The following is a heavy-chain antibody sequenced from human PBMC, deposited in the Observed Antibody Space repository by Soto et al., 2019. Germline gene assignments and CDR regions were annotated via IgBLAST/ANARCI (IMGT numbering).Heavy chain of an antibody. CDR3: ARNRYCSSTSCYAVHFDL. V-gene: IGHV1-46*03. D-gene: IGHD2-2*01. J-gene: IGHJ2*01. CDR2: INPSGGST. Sequence: QVQLVQSGAEVKKPGASVKVSCKASGYTFTSYYMHWVRQAPGQGLEWMGIINPSGGSTSYAQKFQGRVTMTRDTSTSTVYMELGCLRSEDTAVYYCARNRYCSSTSCYAVHFDLWGRGTLVTVSS. CDR1: GYTFTSYY.